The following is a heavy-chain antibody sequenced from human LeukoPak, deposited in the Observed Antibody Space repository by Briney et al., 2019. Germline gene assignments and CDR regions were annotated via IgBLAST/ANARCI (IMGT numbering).Heavy chain of an antibody. D-gene: IGHD1-26*01. CDR2: MHPYSGDI. V-gene: IGHV1-8*03. J-gene: IGHJ4*02. Sequence: ASVKVSCKASGYTFSKYGINWVRQATEQGLEWMGWMHPYSGDIGYAQNFQGRVTITWNTSVSTAYMELRSLRSEDTATYYCAREGQWELHFPLDSWGQGTLVTVSS. CDR3: AREGQWELHFPLDS. CDR1: GYTFSKYG.